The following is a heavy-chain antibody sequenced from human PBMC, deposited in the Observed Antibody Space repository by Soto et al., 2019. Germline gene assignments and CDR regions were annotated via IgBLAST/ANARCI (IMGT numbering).Heavy chain of an antibody. V-gene: IGHV3-11*06. J-gene: IGHJ4*02. CDR1: GFTFSDYY. CDR3: ARSGDNYNVLDY. D-gene: IGHD3-10*02. Sequence: GGSLRLSCEGSGFTFSDYYMSWIRQAPGRGVEWISYSINSGTFTRYSDSVKGRFSISRDNTKNFLYLQMNSLRAEDTAVYYCARSGDNYNVLDYWGQGTPVTVSS. CDR2: SINSGTFT.